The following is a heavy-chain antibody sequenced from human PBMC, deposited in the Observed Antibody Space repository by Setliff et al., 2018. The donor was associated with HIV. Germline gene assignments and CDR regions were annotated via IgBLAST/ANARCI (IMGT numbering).Heavy chain of an antibody. D-gene: IGHD6-19*01. CDR2: IYTSGST. CDR1: GGSINSYY. V-gene: IGHV4-4*08. CDR3: TRRFEKWLAFDY. Sequence: PSETLSLTCTVSGGSINSYYWSWIRQPAGKGLEWIGYIYTSGSTNYNPSLKSRVTISVDTSTNQFSLNLASVTAADTAVYYCTRRFEKWLAFDYWGQGTLVTVSS. J-gene: IGHJ4*02.